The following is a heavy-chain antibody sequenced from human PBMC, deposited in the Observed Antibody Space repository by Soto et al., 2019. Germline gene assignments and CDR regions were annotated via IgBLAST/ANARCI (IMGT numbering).Heavy chain of an antibody. V-gene: IGHV1-69*01. CDR1: GGTFSSYS. D-gene: IGHD1-26*01. CDR3: ARDGGRHSGGIDY. CDR2: IIPIFGTA. Sequence: QVQLVQSGAEVKKPGSSVKVSCKASGGTFSSYSINWVRQAPGPGLEWMGEIIPIFGTANYAQKSQGRVTITADESTSTAYMELSSLRSEDTAVYYCARDGGRHSGGIDYWGQGTLVTVSS. J-gene: IGHJ4*02.